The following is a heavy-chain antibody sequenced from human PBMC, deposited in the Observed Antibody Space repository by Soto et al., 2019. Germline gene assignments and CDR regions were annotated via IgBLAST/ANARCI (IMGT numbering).Heavy chain of an antibody. J-gene: IGHJ5*02. CDR2: MNPNSGNT. Sequence: ASVKVSCKASGYTFTSYDINWVRQATGQGLEWMGWMNPNSGNTGYAQKFQGRVTMTRNTSISTAYMELSSLRSEDTAVYYCARGRIVVVPAANWFDPWGQGTLVTVSS. CDR3: ARGRIVVVPAANWFDP. CDR1: GYTFTSYD. D-gene: IGHD2-2*01. V-gene: IGHV1-8*01.